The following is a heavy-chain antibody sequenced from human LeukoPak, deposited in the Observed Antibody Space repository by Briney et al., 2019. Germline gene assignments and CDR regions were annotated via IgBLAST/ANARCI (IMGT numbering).Heavy chain of an antibody. J-gene: IGHJ6*02. V-gene: IGHV1-18*01. CDR2: ISAYNGNT. D-gene: IGHD3-22*01. CDR3: ARVTYYYDSSGYSRLDYYYGMDV. Sequence: ASVKVSCKASGYTFTSYGISWVRQAPGQGLEWMGWISAYNGNTNYAQKLQGRVTMTTDTSTSTAYMELRSLRSDDTAVYYCARVTYYYDSSGYSRLDYYYGMDVCGQATTVTVSS. CDR1: GYTFTSYG.